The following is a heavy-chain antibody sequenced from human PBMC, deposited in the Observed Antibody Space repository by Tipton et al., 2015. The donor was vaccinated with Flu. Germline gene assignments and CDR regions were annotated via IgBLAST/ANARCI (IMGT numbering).Heavy chain of an antibody. V-gene: IGHV5-51*01. J-gene: IGHJ3*01. CDR1: GYSFSNYW. CDR2: IHPRDSDT. D-gene: IGHD5-12*01. CDR3: ARHGGYSATWHDAFNV. Sequence: QLVQSGAEVKKSGESLKISCKGSGYSFSNYWIGWMRQMPGKGLEWMGIIHPRDSDTKYSPSLEGQVTISADSSTSTAYLQWNSLKASDSAMYYCARHGGYSATWHDAFNVWGQGTMVTVSS.